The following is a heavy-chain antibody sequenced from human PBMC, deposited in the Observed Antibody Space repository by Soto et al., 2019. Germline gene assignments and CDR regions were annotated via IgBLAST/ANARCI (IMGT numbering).Heavy chain of an antibody. Sequence: EVQLLDSGGGLVQPGGSLRLSCAASGFTFNSYALSWVRQAPGKGLEWVSSISGSGGGTYYADSLKGRFTISRDNSKNTLDLQMKGLRAEDTAVYYCAKCGAGWGGHYYMDVWGKGTTVTVSS. CDR2: ISGSGGGT. CDR1: GFTFNSYA. J-gene: IGHJ6*03. CDR3: AKCGAGWGGHYYMDV. D-gene: IGHD3-16*01. V-gene: IGHV3-23*01.